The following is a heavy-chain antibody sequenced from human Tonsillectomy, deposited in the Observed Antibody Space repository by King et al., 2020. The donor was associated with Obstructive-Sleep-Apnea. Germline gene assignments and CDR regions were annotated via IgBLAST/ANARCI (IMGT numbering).Heavy chain of an antibody. D-gene: IGHD1-26*01. V-gene: IGHV3-30*18. CDR1: GFTFSSYD. Sequence: VQLVESGGGVVQPGRSLRLSCAASGFTFSSYDMHWVRQAPGKGLEWVAVISYDGSNKFYADSVKGRFTISRDNSKNTLYLQMNSLRAEDTAVYYCAKGLGAVGATLGYWGQGTLVTVSS. CDR2: ISYDGSNK. CDR3: AKGLGAVGATLGY. J-gene: IGHJ4*02.